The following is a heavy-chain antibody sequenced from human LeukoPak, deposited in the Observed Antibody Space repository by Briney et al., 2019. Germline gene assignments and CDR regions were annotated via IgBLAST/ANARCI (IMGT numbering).Heavy chain of an antibody. CDR3: ARHAGGRWLQFGYFDY. J-gene: IGHJ4*02. CDR1: GGSISSGDYY. D-gene: IGHD5-24*01. Sequence: SETLSLTCTVSGGSISSGDYYWSWIRQPPGKGLEWIGYIYYSGSTYYNPSLKSRVTISVDTSKNQFSLKLSSVTAADTAVYYCARHAGGRWLQFGYFDYWGQGTLVTASS. V-gene: IGHV4-30-4*08. CDR2: IYYSGST.